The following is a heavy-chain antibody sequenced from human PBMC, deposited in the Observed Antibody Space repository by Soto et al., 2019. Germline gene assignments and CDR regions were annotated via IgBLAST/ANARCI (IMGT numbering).Heavy chain of an antibody. CDR2: IWYDGSSK. V-gene: IGHV3-30*02. D-gene: IGHD5-12*01. CDR3: AKPGLEMATIRGAFDI. Sequence: PGGSLRLSCAASGFTFSSYGMHWVRQAPGKGLEWVAVIWYDGSSKYYADSVKGRFTISRDNSKNTLYLQMNSLRAEDTAVYYCAKPGLEMATIRGAFDIWGQGTMVTVS. J-gene: IGHJ3*02. CDR1: GFTFSSYG.